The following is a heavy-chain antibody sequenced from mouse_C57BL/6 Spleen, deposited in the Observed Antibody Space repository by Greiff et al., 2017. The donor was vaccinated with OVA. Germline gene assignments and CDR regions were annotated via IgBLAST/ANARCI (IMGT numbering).Heavy chain of an antibody. CDR2: INYDGSST. Sequence: EVKLVESEGGLVQPGSSMKLSCTASGFTFSDYYMAWVRQVPEKGLEWVANINYDGSSTYYLDSLKSRFIISRDNAKNILYLQMSSLKSEDTATYYCAREGFTSYAMDYWGQGTSVTVSS. V-gene: IGHV5-16*01. CDR3: AREGFTSYAMDY. CDR1: GFTFSDYY. D-gene: IGHD1-1*01. J-gene: IGHJ4*01.